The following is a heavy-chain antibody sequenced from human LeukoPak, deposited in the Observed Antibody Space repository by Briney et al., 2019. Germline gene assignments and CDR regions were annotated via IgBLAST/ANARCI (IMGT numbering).Heavy chain of an antibody. V-gene: IGHV3-21*01. J-gene: IGHJ4*02. D-gene: IGHD3-16*01. CDR3: AREPWGSEQFDY. CDR2: ISSSSSYI. Sequence: KPGGSLRLSCAASGFTFSSYSMNWVRQAPGKGLEWVSSISSSSSYIYYADSVKGRFTISRDNAKNSLYLQMNSLRAEDTAVYYCAREPWGSEQFDYWGQGTLVTVSS. CDR1: GFTFSSYS.